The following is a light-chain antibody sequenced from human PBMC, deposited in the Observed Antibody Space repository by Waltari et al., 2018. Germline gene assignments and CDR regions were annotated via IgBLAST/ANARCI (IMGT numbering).Light chain of an antibody. CDR3: QQYNSYSWT. CDR1: QSISSW. CDR2: KAS. Sequence: DIQMTQSPSTLSASVGDRVTITCRASQSISSWLAWYQQQPGKDPKLLIYKASSLESGVPSRVSGSGSGTEFTLTLSSLQPDDFATYYCQQYNSYSWTFGQGTKVEIK. V-gene: IGKV1-5*03. J-gene: IGKJ1*01.